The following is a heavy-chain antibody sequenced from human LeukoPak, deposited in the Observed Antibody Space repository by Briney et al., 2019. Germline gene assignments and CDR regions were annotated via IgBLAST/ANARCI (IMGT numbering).Heavy chain of an antibody. D-gene: IGHD3-16*01. Sequence: GGSLRLSCAASGFTFSSYSMNWVRQAPGKGLEWVSSISSSSSYIYYADSVKGRFTISRDNAKNSLYLQMNSLRAEDTAVYYCATPPGGKGNYWGQGTPVTVSS. J-gene: IGHJ4*02. V-gene: IGHV3-21*01. CDR1: GFTFSSYS. CDR3: ATPPGGKGNY. CDR2: ISSSSSYI.